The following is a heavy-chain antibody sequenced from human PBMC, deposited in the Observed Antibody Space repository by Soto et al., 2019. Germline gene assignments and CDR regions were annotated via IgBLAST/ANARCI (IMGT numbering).Heavy chain of an antibody. CDR2: IYWNDDK. Sequence: GPTLVNPTQTLTLTCTFSGFSLSTSVVGVGWIRQPPGKALEWLALIYWNDDKRYSPSLKSRLTITKDTSKNQVVLTMTNMDPVDTATYYCAHRPNYDFWSGYYYYYYGMDVWGQGTTVTVSS. J-gene: IGHJ6*02. D-gene: IGHD3-3*01. V-gene: IGHV2-5*01. CDR1: GFSLSTSVVG. CDR3: AHRPNYDFWSGYYYYYYGMDV.